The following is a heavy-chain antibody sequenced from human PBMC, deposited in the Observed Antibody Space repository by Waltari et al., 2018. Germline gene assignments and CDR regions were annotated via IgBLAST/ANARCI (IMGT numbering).Heavy chain of an antibody. D-gene: IGHD1-26*01. CDR3: ARGLSGSYHTPIGH. CDR2: INPNSDET. CDR1: GYTFTAYY. J-gene: IGHJ4*01. Sequence: QLPLVLSGAEVKKPGASVTVSCKASGYTFTAYYIHWVRQAPGQGLEWMGWINPNSDETNYAQNFQGRATVTRDTSISTAYMELSSLISGDTAVYFCARGLSGSYHTPIGHWGQGTLVTVSS. V-gene: IGHV1-2*02.